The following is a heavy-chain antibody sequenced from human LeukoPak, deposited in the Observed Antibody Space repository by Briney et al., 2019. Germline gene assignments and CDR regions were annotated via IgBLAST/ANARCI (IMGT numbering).Heavy chain of an antibody. CDR1: GFTLSDYY. J-gene: IGHJ4*02. Sequence: GGSLRLSCAASGFTLSDYYMSWIRQAPGKGLQWISYISSSGSNIYYADSVKGRFTMSRDNAKGSLYLQMNSLRAEDTAIYYCARRRDYFDYWGQGTLVTVSS. CDR2: ISSSGSNI. CDR3: ARRRDYFDY. V-gene: IGHV3-11*01.